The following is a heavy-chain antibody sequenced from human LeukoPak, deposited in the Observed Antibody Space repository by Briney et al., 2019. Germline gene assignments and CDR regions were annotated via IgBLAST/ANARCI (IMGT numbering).Heavy chain of an antibody. V-gene: IGHV5-51*01. D-gene: IGHD2-15*01. Sequence: GESLKISRKGSGYRFNSYWIGWVRQMPGKGLEWMGIIYPDDSDIRYSPSFQGQVTISADKSISTAYLQWSSLKASDTAMYYCATMILVGDAFDVWGQGTMVTVSS. CDR1: GYRFNSYW. J-gene: IGHJ3*01. CDR3: ATMILVGDAFDV. CDR2: IYPDDSDI.